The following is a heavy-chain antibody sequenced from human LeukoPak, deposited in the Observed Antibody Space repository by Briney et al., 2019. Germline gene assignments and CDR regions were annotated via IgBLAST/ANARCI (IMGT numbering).Heavy chain of an antibody. CDR2: IYSVGST. J-gene: IGHJ6*02. Sequence: GSLRLSCAASGFTVSSNYMSWVRQAPGKGLEWVAVIYSVGSTYYADSVKGRFTISRHNSKTTLYLQMNSLRAEDTAVYYCARSFGELLLPYYYYGMDVWGQGTTVTVSS. D-gene: IGHD3-10*01. CDR1: GFTVSSNY. V-gene: IGHV3-53*04. CDR3: ARSFGELLLPYYYYGMDV.